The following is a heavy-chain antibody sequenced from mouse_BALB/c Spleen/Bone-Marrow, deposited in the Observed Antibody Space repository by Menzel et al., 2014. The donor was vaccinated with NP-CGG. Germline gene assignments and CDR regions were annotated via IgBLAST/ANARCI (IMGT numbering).Heavy chain of an antibody. J-gene: IGHJ4*01. CDR3: AREATYAMDY. CDR1: GFNTKDTY. CDR2: IDPANGNT. Sequence: EVHLVESGAELVKPGASVKLSCTASGFNTKDTYMHWVKQRPEQGLEWIGRIDPANGNTKSDPKFQGEATITADTSSNTAYLQLSSLTSEDTAVHYCAREATYAMDYWGQGTSVTVSS. V-gene: IGHV14-3*02. D-gene: IGHD3-2*02.